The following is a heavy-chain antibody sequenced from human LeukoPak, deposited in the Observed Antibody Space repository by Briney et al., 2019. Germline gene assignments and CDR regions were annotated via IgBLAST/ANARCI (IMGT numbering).Heavy chain of an antibody. CDR2: IIPIFGTA. Sequence: SVKVSCKASGGTFSSYAISWVRQAPGQGLEWMGRIIPIFGTANYAQKFQGRVTITTGESTSTAYMELSSLRSEDTAVYYCASSVATTTLTFDYWGQGTLVTVSS. V-gene: IGHV1-69*05. J-gene: IGHJ4*02. CDR1: GGTFSSYA. D-gene: IGHD5-24*01. CDR3: ASSVATTTLTFDY.